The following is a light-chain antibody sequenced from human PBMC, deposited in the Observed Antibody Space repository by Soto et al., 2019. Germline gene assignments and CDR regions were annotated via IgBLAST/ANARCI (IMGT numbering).Light chain of an antibody. J-gene: IGKJ1*01. CDR1: QNIERY. Sequence: DIQMTQSPSTLSASVGDRVTITCRASQNIERYMARYQQKPGRAPSLIIYDASTLEREAPSRFSGSWSGTEYTTIISSLQPDEFGTNYCQQFKDYFWTFGQGTKVDIK. CDR3: QQFKDYFWT. CDR2: DAS. V-gene: IGKV1-5*01.